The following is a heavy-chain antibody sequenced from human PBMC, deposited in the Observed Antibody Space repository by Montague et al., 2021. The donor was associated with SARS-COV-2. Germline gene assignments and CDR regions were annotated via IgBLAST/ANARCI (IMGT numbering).Heavy chain of an antibody. D-gene: IGHD3-10*01. CDR3: ASSYYYGSGTYVYNYYMDV. CDR2: ISYSGRT. CDR1: GGSVSSSPYY. J-gene: IGHJ6*03. Sequence: SETLSLTCTVSGGSVSSSPYYWGWIRQPPGWGLEWFGSISYSGRTXFXXXXKXRLTISVDSSENQFSLRLSSVAAADTAVYYCASSYYYGSGTYVYNYYMDVWGKGTTVTVSS. V-gene: IGHV4-39*01.